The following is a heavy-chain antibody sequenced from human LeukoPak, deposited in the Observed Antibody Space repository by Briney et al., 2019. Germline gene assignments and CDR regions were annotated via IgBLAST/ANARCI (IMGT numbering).Heavy chain of an antibody. Sequence: GGSLRLSCAASGFTFSSCWMHWVRQAPGKGLVWVSRISTDGSSTSYADSVKVRFTISRDNAENTLYLQMNSLRAEDTAVYYCARVGTGTTRDYWGQGTLVTVSS. CDR3: ARVGTGTTRDY. J-gene: IGHJ4*02. V-gene: IGHV3-74*01. CDR1: GFTFSSCW. D-gene: IGHD1-14*01. CDR2: ISTDGSST.